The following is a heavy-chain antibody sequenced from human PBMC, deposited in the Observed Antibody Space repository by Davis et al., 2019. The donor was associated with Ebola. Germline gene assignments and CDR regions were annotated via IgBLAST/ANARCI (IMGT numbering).Heavy chain of an antibody. CDR2: LSGSGGTT. J-gene: IGHJ6*02. V-gene: IGHV3-23*01. CDR3: AKNLFVVNFDWKSMDV. CDR1: GFTFTSYA. Sequence: PGGSLRLSCVASGFTFTSYAMSWVRQAPGKGLEWVSALSGSGGTTYYADSVKGRFTISRDNYTNTIHLQMNSLRAEETAVYYCAKNLFVVNFDWKSMDVWGQGTTVTVSS. D-gene: IGHD3-9*01.